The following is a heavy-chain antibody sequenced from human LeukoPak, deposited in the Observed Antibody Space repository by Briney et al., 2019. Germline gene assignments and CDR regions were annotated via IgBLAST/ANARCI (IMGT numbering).Heavy chain of an antibody. CDR1: GYTFTGYY. J-gene: IGHJ6*03. V-gene: IGHV1-24*01. D-gene: IGHD2-2*03. Sequence: ASVKVSCKASGYTFTGYYMHWVRQAPGKGLEWMGGFDPEDGETIYAQKFQGRVTMTTDTSTSTAYMELRSLRSDDTAVYYCARDGYRLSGYFYYMDVWGKGTTVTVSS. CDR2: FDPEDGET. CDR3: ARDGYRLSGYFYYMDV.